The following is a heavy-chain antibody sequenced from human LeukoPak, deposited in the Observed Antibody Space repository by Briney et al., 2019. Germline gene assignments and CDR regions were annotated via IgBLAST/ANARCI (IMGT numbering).Heavy chain of an antibody. CDR2: IYTSGST. Sequence: PSETLSLTCTASGGSISSGSYYWSWIRQPAGKGLEWIGRIYTSGSTNYNPSLKSRVTISVDTSKNQFSLKLSSVTAADTAVYYCAREYTLYRSGWFLDYWGQGTVVTVSS. CDR3: AREYTLYRSGWFLDY. CDR1: GGSISSGSYY. D-gene: IGHD6-19*01. V-gene: IGHV4-61*02. J-gene: IGHJ4*02.